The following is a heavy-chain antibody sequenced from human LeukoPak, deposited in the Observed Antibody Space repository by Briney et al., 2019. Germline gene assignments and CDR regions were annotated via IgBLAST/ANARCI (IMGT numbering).Heavy chain of an antibody. Sequence: SGGSLRLSCAASEFTFSSYWMSWVRQAPGKGLEWVASIKQDGSEKYYVDSVKGRVTISRDNAKNSLYLQMNSLRAEDTAVYYCAREGWGYSDYDFAGCDYWGQGTLVTVSS. J-gene: IGHJ4*02. CDR3: AREGWGYSDYDFAGCDY. CDR2: IKQDGSEK. D-gene: IGHD5-12*01. V-gene: IGHV3-7*01. CDR1: EFTFSSYW.